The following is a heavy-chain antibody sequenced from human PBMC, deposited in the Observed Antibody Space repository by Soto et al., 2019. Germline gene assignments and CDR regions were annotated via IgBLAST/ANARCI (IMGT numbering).Heavy chain of an antibody. Sequence: VQVVESGGGLVKPGGSLRLSCTVSGLTFSDAWLNWVRQAPGKGLEWVGRIKSKAGSATPDYAAPVKGRFTISRDDSQGRLYLQMNGLQTDGTAVYYCIWESKFYSAWRWGQGTLGTVST. J-gene: IGHJ4*02. CDR1: GLTFSDAW. CDR2: IKSKAGSATP. CDR3: IWESKFYSAWR. V-gene: IGHV3-15*07. D-gene: IGHD1-26*01.